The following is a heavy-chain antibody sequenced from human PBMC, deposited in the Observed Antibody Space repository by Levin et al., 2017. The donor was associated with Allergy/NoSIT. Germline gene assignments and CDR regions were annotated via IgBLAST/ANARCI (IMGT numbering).Heavy chain of an antibody. Sequence: GESLKISCKGYGYTFSTFCIAWVRPVPGRGLEWMGFIFPTDSDARYNPSFQGQVIFSVDMSIDTASLQWSSLKASDSAIYYCARTYYYDGNGTNFGPEFYYAMDVWGQGTTVTVSS. J-gene: IGHJ6*02. CDR3: ARTYYYDGNGTNFGPEFYYAMDV. V-gene: IGHV5-51*01. D-gene: IGHD3-16*01. CDR2: IFPTDSDA. CDR1: GYTFSTFC.